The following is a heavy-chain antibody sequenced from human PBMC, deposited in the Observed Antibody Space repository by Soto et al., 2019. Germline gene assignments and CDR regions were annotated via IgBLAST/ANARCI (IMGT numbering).Heavy chain of an antibody. J-gene: IGHJ4*02. Sequence: QLQLQESGPGLVKPSETLSLTCTVSGGSISSSSYYWGWIRQPPGKGLEWIGSIYYSGSTYYNPSLKSRVTISVDTSKNQFSLKLSSVTAADTAVYYCARHPRTYYYDSSGHFFDYCGQGTLVTVSS. CDR2: IYYSGST. V-gene: IGHV4-39*01. CDR3: ARHPRTYYYDSSGHFFDY. CDR1: GGSISSSSYY. D-gene: IGHD3-22*01.